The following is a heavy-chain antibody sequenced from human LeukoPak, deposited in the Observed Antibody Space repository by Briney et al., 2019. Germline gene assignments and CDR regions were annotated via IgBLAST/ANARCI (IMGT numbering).Heavy chain of an antibody. CDR1: GGSISSYY. D-gene: IGHD6-13*01. CDR3: ARQRLGSSWYRWFEP. V-gene: IGHV4-59*08. Sequence: SETLSLTCTVSGGSISSYYWSWIRQPPGKGLEWIGYIYYSGSTNYNPSLKSRVTISVDTSENQFSLKLSSVTAADTAVYYCARQRLGSSWYRWFEPWGQGTLVTVSS. CDR2: IYYSGST. J-gene: IGHJ5*02.